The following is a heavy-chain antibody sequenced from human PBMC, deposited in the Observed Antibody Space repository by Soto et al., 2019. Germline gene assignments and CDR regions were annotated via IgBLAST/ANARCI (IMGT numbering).Heavy chain of an antibody. CDR1: GFTFSNYG. V-gene: IGHV3-23*01. CDR3: AKAPANVPWWFAP. Sequence: GGSLRLSCAASGFTFSNYGMSWLRQAPGKGLEWISAISGSEGTTYYSDSVKGRFIISRDNSKSTVYLRINSLKIEDTAVYYCAKAPANVPWWFAPWGQGTLVTVSS. J-gene: IGHJ5*02. CDR2: ISGSEGTT.